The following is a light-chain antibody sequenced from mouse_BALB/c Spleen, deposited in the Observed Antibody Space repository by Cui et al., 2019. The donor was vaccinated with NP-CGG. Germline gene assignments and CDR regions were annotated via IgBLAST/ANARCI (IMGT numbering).Light chain of an antibody. Sequence: QAVVTQEHALTTSPGETVTFTCRSSTGAVTTSNYANWVQEKPDHLFTGLIGGTNNRAPGVPARFSGSLIGDKAALTITGAQTEDEAIYFCALWYSNHWVFGGGTKLTVL. CDR2: GTN. J-gene: IGLJ1*01. V-gene: IGLV1*01. CDR3: ALWYSNHWV. CDR1: TGAVTTSNY.